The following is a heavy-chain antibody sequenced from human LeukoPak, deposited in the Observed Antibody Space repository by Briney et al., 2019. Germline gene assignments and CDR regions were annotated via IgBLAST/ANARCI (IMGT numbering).Heavy chain of an antibody. Sequence: PGGSLRLSCKASGFTFDDYGMSWVRQAPGKGLEWVSGINWNGDSTGYADSVKGRFTISRDNAKNSLFLQMNSLRDEDTAVYYCARSPAGANYYLDVWGKGTTVTISS. CDR2: INWNGDST. D-gene: IGHD1-14*01. CDR1: GFTFDDYG. CDR3: ARSPAGANYYLDV. J-gene: IGHJ6*03. V-gene: IGHV3-20*04.